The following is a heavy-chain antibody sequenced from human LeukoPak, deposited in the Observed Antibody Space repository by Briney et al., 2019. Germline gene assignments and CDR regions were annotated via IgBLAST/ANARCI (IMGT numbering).Heavy chain of an antibody. D-gene: IGHD2-2*01. V-gene: IGHV4-34*01. CDR3: ARGLVVVPAAKRGHWFDP. J-gene: IGHJ5*02. Sequence: GSLRLSCAASGFAFSTSSMNWVRQPPGKGLEWIGEINHSGSTNYNPSLKSRVTISVDTSKNQFSLKLSSVTAADTAVYYCARGLVVVPAAKRGHWFDPWGQGTLVTVSS. CDR1: GFAFSTSS. CDR2: INHSGST.